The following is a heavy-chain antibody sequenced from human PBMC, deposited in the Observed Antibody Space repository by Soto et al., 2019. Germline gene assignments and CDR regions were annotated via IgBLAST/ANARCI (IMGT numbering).Heavy chain of an antibody. CDR3: AREDRLLGAQNAPLKY. V-gene: IGHV3-33*01. D-gene: IGHD1-26*01. CDR1: GFTLSSYG. J-gene: IGHJ4*02. CDR2: IWYDGSNK. Sequence: GGSLRLSCAASGFTLSSYGMHWVRQAPGKGLEWVAVIWYDGSNKYYADSVKGRFTISRDNSKNTLYLQMNSLRAEDTAVYYCAREDRLLGAQNAPLKYWGQGTLVTVSS.